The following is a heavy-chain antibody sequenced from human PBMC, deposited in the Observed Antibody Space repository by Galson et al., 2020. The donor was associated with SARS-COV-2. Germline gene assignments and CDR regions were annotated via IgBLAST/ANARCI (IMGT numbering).Heavy chain of an antibody. CDR1: GDSLSTSY. J-gene: IGHJ4*02. V-gene: IGHV4-59*01. D-gene: IGHD3-22*01. CDR2: IYYLGST. Sequence: TLSLTCTVSGDSLSTSYWSWIRQSPGKGLEWIGYIYYLGSTNYSPSLRSRATISVDTSKNQFSLRLSSVTAADTAVYYCARDRLFSSGYYFDYWGQGTLVTVSS. CDR3: ARDRLFSSGYYFDY.